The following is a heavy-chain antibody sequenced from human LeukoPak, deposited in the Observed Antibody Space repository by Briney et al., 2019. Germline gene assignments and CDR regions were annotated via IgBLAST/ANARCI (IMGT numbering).Heavy chain of an antibody. V-gene: IGHV3-23*01. J-gene: IGHJ5*02. CDR1: GFTFSNYA. CDR3: AKDQVRYSYGYMFDP. D-gene: IGHD5-18*01. CDR2: ISGSASSVSST. Sequence: GGSLRLSCAASGFTFSNYAMSWVRQAPGKGLEWVSAISGSASSVSSTYHADSVQGRFTISRDNSKNTLYLQMNSLRAEDTAVYYCAKDQVRYSYGYMFDPWGQGTLVTVSS.